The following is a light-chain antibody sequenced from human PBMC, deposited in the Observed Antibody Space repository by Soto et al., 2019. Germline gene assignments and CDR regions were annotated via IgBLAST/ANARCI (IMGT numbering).Light chain of an antibody. J-gene: IGKJ1*01. Sequence: EIVLTQSPGTLSLSPGERATLSCRASQSVSSSYLAWYQQKPGQAPRLLIYDASSRATGIPDRFSGSGSGTDLTLTISRLEPEDFAVYYCQQYGSSPQTFGQGTNVEIK. CDR3: QQYGSSPQT. CDR1: QSVSSSY. CDR2: DAS. V-gene: IGKV3-20*01.